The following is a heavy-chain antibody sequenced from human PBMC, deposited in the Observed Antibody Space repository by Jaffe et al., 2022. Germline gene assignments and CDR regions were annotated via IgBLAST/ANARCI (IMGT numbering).Heavy chain of an antibody. D-gene: IGHD4-4*01. V-gene: IGHV5-51*03. CDR2: IYPGDSDT. CDR3: ARLNHVLADDYSNYYFDY. J-gene: IGHJ4*02. Sequence: EVQLVQSGAEVKKPGESLKISCKGSGYSFTSYWIGWVRQMPGKGLEWMGIIYPGDSDTRYSPSFQGQVTISADKSISTAYLQWSSLKASDTAMYYCARLNHVLADDYSNYYFDYWGQGTLVTVSS. CDR1: GYSFTSYW.